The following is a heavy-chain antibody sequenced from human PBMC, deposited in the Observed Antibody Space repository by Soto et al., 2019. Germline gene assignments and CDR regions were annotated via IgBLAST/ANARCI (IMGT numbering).Heavy chain of an antibody. D-gene: IGHD3-22*01. V-gene: IGHV5-51*01. CDR3: ARHEGYYYDSSGEGMDV. CDR2: IYPGDSDT. J-gene: IGHJ6*02. Sequence: PXEXLTIYCKRSGYXFTSYLIVWVRHMPGKGLEWMGIIYPGDSDTRYSPSFQGQVTISAYKSISTAYLQWSSLKDSDTAMYYCARHEGYYYDSSGEGMDVWGQGTTVTVS. CDR1: GYXFTSYL.